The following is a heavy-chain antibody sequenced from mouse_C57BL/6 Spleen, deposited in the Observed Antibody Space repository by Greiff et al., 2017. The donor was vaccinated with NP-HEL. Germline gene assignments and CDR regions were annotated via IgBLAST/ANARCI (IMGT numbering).Heavy chain of an antibody. V-gene: IGHV1-82*01. CDR3: ARSDSNYFFDY. CDR2: IYPGDGDT. J-gene: IGHJ2*01. D-gene: IGHD2-5*01. Sequence: QVQLQQSGPELVKPGASVKISCKASGYAFSSSWMNWVKQRPGKGLEWIGRIYPGDGDTNYNGKFKGKATLTADKSSSTAYMQLSSLTSEDSAVYFCARSDSNYFFDYWGQGTTLTVSS. CDR1: GYAFSSSW.